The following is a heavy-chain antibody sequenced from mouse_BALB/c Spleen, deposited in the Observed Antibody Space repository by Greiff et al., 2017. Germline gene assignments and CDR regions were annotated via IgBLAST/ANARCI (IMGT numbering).Heavy chain of an antibody. D-gene: IGHD2-14*01. Sequence: VQLKESGPGLVKPSQSLSLTCTVTGYSITSDYAWNWIRQFPGNKLEWMGYISYSGSTSYNPSLKSRISITRDTSKNQFFLQLNSVTTEDTATYYCARGGGYDRTWFAYWGQGTLVTVSA. CDR3: ARGGGYDRTWFAY. CDR2: ISYSGST. J-gene: IGHJ3*01. CDR1: GYSITSDYA. V-gene: IGHV3-2*02.